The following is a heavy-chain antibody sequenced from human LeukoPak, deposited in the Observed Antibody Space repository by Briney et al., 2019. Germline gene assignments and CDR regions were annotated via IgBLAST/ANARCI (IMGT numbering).Heavy chain of an antibody. Sequence: PSETLSLTCTVSGGSINTPNYYWGWIRQTPEKGLEWIGNIFYSGVTYYSPSLTSRVTISLDTSRNQFSLKLNSVTAADTAVYYCAKSNGYGFVDIWGQGTMVTVSS. CDR2: IFYSGVT. CDR1: GGSINTPNYY. CDR3: AKSNGYGFVDI. D-gene: IGHD3-10*01. J-gene: IGHJ3*02. V-gene: IGHV4-39*07.